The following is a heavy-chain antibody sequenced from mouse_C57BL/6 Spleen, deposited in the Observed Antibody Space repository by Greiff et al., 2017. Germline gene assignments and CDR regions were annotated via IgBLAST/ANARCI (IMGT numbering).Heavy chain of an antibody. CDR3: ARKGGTRSPYAMDY. V-gene: IGHV1-82*01. J-gene: IGHJ4*01. Sequence: LMESGPELVKPGASVKISCKASGYAFSSSWMNWVKQRPGKGLEWIGRIYPGDGDTNYNGKFKGKATLTADKSSSTAYMLLSSLTSEDSAVYFCARKGGTRSPYAMDYWGQGTSVTVSS. CDR1: GYAFSSSW. D-gene: IGHD2-14*01. CDR2: IYPGDGDT.